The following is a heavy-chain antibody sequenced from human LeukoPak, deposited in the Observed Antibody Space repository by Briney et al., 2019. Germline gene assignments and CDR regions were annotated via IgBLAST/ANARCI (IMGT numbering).Heavy chain of an antibody. V-gene: IGHV1-46*01. D-gene: IGHD6-19*01. CDR3: ARCKGSGWSATGPAFDI. CDR2: INPSGGST. CDR1: GHTFTGSY. Sequence: ASVKVSCKASGHTFTGSYIHWVRQAPGQGLEWMGIINPSGGSTSYAQKFQGRVTMTRDTSTSTVYMELSSLRSEDTAVYYCARCKGSGWSATGPAFDIWGQGTMVTVSS. J-gene: IGHJ3*02.